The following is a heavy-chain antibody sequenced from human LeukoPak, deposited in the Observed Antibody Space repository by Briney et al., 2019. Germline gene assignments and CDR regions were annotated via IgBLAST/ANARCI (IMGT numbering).Heavy chain of an antibody. D-gene: IGHD1-26*01. CDR3: AKAPHPLTIVGAPFDY. V-gene: IGHV3-30*18. Sequence: GGSLRLSCAASGFTFSSYGMHWVRQAPGKGLEWVAVISYDGSNKYYADSVKGRFTISRDNSKNTLYLQMNSLRAEDTAVYYCAKAPHPLTIVGAPFDYWGQGTLVTVSS. J-gene: IGHJ4*02. CDR1: GFTFSSYG. CDR2: ISYDGSNK.